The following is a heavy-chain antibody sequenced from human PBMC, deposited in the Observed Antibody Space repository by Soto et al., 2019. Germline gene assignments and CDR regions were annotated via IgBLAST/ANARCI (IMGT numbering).Heavy chain of an antibody. V-gene: IGHV3-11*06. D-gene: IGHD3-22*01. J-gene: IGHJ3*02. Sequence: QVQLVESGGGLVKPGGSLRLSCAASGFTFSDYYMSWIRQAPGKGLEWVSYISSSSSYTNYADSVKGRFTISRDNAKNSLYLQMNSLRAEDTAVYYCARDPYYDSSGYCAFDIWGQGTMVTVSS. CDR1: GFTFSDYY. CDR2: ISSSSSYT. CDR3: ARDPYYDSSGYCAFDI.